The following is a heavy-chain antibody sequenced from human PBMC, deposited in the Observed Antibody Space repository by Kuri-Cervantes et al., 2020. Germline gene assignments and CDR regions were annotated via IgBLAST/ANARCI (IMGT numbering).Heavy chain of an antibody. Sequence: GESLKISCAASGFTFSSYSMNWVRQAPGKGLEWVSSISSSSYIYYADSVKGRFTISRDNAKNSLYLQMNSLRAEDTAVYYCAKELERRRNWFDPWGQGTLVTVSS. D-gene: IGHD1-1*01. J-gene: IGHJ5*02. CDR3: AKELERRRNWFDP. V-gene: IGHV3-21*01. CDR1: GFTFSSYS. CDR2: ISSSSYI.